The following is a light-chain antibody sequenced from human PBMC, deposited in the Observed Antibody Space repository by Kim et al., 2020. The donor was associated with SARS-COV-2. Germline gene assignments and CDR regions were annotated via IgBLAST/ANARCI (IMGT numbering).Light chain of an antibody. V-gene: IGKV3-11*01. CDR1: QSVSNY. CDR3: QQRSNWPLT. CDR2: DAS. Sequence: SVFPGERATLSCRASQSVSNYLAWYQQKPGQAPRLLIFDASKRAEGIPARFSGSGSGTDFTLTINSLESEDFAVYYCQQRSNWPLTFGGGTKLEI. J-gene: IGKJ4*01.